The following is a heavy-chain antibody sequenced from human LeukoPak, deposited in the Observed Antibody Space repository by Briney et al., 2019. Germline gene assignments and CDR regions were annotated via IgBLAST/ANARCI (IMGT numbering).Heavy chain of an antibody. CDR3: ARGYSIAAAGDY. CDR1: GGTFSSYA. D-gene: IGHD6-13*01. V-gene: IGHV1-69*05. Sequence: SVKVSCKASGGTFSSYAISWVRQAPGQGLEWMGGIIPIFGTANYAQKFQGRVTITTDESTSTAYMELSSLRSEDTAVYYCARGYSIAAAGDYWGQGTLVTVSS. CDR2: IIPIFGTA. J-gene: IGHJ4*02.